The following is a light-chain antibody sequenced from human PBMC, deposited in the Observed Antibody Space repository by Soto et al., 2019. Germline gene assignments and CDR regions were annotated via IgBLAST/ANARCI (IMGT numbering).Light chain of an antibody. CDR2: AAS. J-gene: IGKJ4*01. CDR1: QSISSY. CDR3: QQSYSTPRT. Sequence: DIQMTQSASSLSASVGDRVTITCRASQSISSYLNWYQQRPGKAPKLLIYAASSLQSGIPSRFSGSGSGTDFTLTISSLQPEDFATYYCQQSYSTPRTFGGGTKVDI. V-gene: IGKV1-39*01.